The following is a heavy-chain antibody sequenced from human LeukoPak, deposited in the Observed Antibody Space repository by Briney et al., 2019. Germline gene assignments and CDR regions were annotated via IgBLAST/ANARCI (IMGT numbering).Heavy chain of an antibody. CDR3: ARSGYSYGSSPIENWFDP. V-gene: IGHV1-69*05. CDR2: IIPIFGTA. D-gene: IGHD5-18*01. CDR1: GGTFSSYA. Sequence: GASVKVSCKASGGTFSSYAISWVRQAPGQGFEWMGGIIPIFGTANYAQKFQGRVTITTDESTSTAYMELSSLRSEDTAVYYCARSGYSYGSSPIENWFDPWGQGTLVTVSS. J-gene: IGHJ5*02.